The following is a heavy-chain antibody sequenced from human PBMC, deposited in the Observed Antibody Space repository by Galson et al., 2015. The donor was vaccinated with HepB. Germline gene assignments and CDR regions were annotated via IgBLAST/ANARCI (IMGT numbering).Heavy chain of an antibody. CDR1: GYTFTSYG. CDR3: AWDTGYSSPLGAFDI. J-gene: IGHJ3*02. V-gene: IGHV1-18*01. Sequence: SVKVSCKASGYTFTSYGISWVRQAPGQGLEWMGWISAYNGNTNYAQKLQGRVTMTTDTSTSTAYMELRSLRSDDTAVYYCAWDTGYSSPLGAFDIWGQGTMVTVSS. D-gene: IGHD6-13*01. CDR2: ISAYNGNT.